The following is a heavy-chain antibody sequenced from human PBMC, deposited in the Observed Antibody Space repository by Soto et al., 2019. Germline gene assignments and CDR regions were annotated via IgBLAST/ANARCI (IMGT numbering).Heavy chain of an antibody. CDR1: GGSISSSNW. D-gene: IGHD6-13*01. J-gene: IGHJ4*02. V-gene: IGHV4-4*02. Sequence: QVQLQESGPGLVKPSGTLSLTCAVSGGSISSSNWWSWVRQPPGKGLEWIGEIYHSGSTNYNPSLKSRVTISVAKSKNQFSLKLSSVTAADTAVYYCARDRRIAAAGTKAGYDYWGQGTLVTVSS. CDR3: ARDRRIAAAGTKAGYDY. CDR2: IYHSGST.